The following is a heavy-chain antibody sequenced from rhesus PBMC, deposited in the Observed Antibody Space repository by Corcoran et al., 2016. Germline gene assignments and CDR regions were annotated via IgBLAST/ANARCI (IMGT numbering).Heavy chain of an antibody. J-gene: IGHJ4*01. CDR2: IYGSSGST. D-gene: IGHD5-24*01. CDR1: GYSISSGYD. Sequence: QVQLQESGPGVVKPSETLSLTCAVSGYSISSGYDWSWIRQPPGKGLEWIGYIYGSSGSTNYNPSLKNRVTILKDTSKNQFSLKLSSVTAADTAVYYCARDPGTVGDYWGQGVLVTVSS. V-gene: IGHV4-76*01. CDR3: ARDPGTVGDY.